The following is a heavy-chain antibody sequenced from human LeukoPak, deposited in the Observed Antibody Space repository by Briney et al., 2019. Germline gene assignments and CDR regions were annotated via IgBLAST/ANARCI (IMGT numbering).Heavy chain of an antibody. CDR2: INPNSGGT. Sequence: GASVKVSCKASGYTFTGYYMHWVRQAPGQGLEWMGWINPNSGGTNYAQKFQGRVTMTRDTSISTAYMELSRLRSDDTAVYYCARGGDVMITNGAVDAFDIWGQGTMVTVSS. D-gene: IGHD3-16*01. V-gene: IGHV1-2*02. CDR1: GYTFTGYY. J-gene: IGHJ3*02. CDR3: ARGGDVMITNGAVDAFDI.